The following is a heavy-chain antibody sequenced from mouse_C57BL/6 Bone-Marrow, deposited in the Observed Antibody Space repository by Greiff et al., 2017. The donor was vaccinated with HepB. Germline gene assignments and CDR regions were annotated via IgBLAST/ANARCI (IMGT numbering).Heavy chain of an antibody. Sequence: QVQLKQPGAELVKPGASVKLSCKASGYTFTSYWMHGVKQRPGQGLEWIGMIHPNSGSTNYNEKFKSKATLTVDKSSSTAYMQLSSLTSEDSAVYYCARWGTTGGFAYWGQGTLVTVSA. J-gene: IGHJ3*01. D-gene: IGHD1-1*01. CDR1: GYTFTSYW. CDR3: ARWGTTGGFAY. CDR2: IHPNSGST. V-gene: IGHV1-64*01.